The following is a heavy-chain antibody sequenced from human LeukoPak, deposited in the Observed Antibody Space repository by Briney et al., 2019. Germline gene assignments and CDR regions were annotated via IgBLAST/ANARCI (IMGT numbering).Heavy chain of an antibody. J-gene: IGHJ4*02. V-gene: IGHV3-48*01. Sequence: PGGSLRLSCAASGFTLSSYSMNWVRQAPGKGLEWVSYISSSSTTRYYADSVKGRFTISRDNAKNSLYLQMNSLRAEDTAPYYCARDRYYYDSSGENLLDYWGQGTLVTVSS. CDR2: ISSSSTTR. D-gene: IGHD3-22*01. CDR3: ARDRYYYDSSGENLLDY. CDR1: GFTLSSYS.